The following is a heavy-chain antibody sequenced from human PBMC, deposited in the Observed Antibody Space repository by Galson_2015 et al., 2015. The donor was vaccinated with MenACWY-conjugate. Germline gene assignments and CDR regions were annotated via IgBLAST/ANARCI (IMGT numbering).Heavy chain of an antibody. J-gene: IGHJ6*02. Sequence: SVKVSCKASGGTFSSYAISWVRQAPGQGLEWMGGIIPIFGTANYAQKFQGRVTITADESTSTAYMELSSLRSEDTAVYYCARDSGNWNFSRYYYYYGMDVWGQGTTVTVSS. V-gene: IGHV1-69*13. CDR3: ARDSGNWNFSRYYYYYGMDV. CDR2: IIPIFGTA. CDR1: GGTFSSYA. D-gene: IGHD1-7*01.